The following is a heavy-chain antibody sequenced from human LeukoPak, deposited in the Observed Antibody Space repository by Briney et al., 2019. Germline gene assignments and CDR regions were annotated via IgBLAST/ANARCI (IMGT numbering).Heavy chain of an antibody. CDR2: IYNSGST. D-gene: IGHD3-10*01. CDR1: GGSISSYY. Sequence: SETLSLTCTVSGGSISSYYWSWIRQPPGKGLEWIGYIYNSGSTDYNPSLKTRVTISVDSSKNQFSLRLSSVTAADTAVYYCATESNFGSGSYYYYFDYWGQGTLVTVSS. V-gene: IGHV4-59*01. J-gene: IGHJ4*02. CDR3: ATESNFGSGSYYYYFDY.